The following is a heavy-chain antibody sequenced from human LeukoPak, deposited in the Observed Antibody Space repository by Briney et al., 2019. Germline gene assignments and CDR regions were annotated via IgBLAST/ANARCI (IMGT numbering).Heavy chain of an antibody. Sequence: ASVKVSCKASGYTFTSYDINWVRQATGQGLEWMGWMNPNSGNTGYAQKFQGRVTMTRNTSISTAYMELSSLRSEDTAVYYCARGPGGPGLDTAMGRVNLYYYYYGMDVWGQGTTVTVSS. D-gene: IGHD5-18*01. CDR2: MNPNSGNT. CDR1: GYTFTSYD. V-gene: IGHV1-8*01. J-gene: IGHJ6*02. CDR3: ARGPGGPGLDTAMGRVNLYYYYYGMDV.